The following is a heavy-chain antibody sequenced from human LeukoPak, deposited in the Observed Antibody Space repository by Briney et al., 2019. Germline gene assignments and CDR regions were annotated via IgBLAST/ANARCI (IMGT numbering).Heavy chain of an antibody. J-gene: IGHJ4*02. D-gene: IGHD3-10*01. V-gene: IGHV4-34*01. CDR1: GGSISSYY. Sequence: PSETLSLTCTVSGGSISSYYWSWIRQPPGKGLEWIGEINHSGSTNYNPSLKSRVTISVDTSKDQFSLKLSSVTAADTAVYYCARGRREYYYGSGRVVPFDYWGQGTLVTVSS. CDR3: ARGRREYYYGSGRVVPFDY. CDR2: INHSGST.